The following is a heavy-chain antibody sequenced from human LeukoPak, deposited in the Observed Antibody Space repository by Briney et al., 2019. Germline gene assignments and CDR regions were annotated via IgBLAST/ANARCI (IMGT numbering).Heavy chain of an antibody. CDR1: GFTFSSYS. J-gene: IGHJ5*02. Sequence: GGSLRLSCAASGFTFSSYSMNWVRQAPGKGLEWVSYISSSSSTIYYADSVKGRFTISRDNAKNSLYLQMNSLRAEDTAVYYCPRPWTRLLRFLYPRGHGTLGTLSS. V-gene: IGHV3-48*01. CDR2: ISSSSSTI. D-gene: IGHD3-3*01. CDR3: PRPWTRLLRFLYP.